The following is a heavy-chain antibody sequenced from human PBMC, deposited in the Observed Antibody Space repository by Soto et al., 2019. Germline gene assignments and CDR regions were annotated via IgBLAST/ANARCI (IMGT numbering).Heavy chain of an antibody. Sequence: SGPTLVNPTQTLTLTCTFSGFSLSTSGVGVGWIRQPPGKALEWLALIYWDDDKRYSPSLKSRLTITKDTSKNQVVLTMTNMDPVDTATYYCAHRPGPIRYCSGGSCYPRAHGAFDIWGQGTMVTVSS. V-gene: IGHV2-5*02. CDR1: GFSLSTSGVG. CDR2: IYWDDDK. J-gene: IGHJ3*02. CDR3: AHRPGPIRYCSGGSCYPRAHGAFDI. D-gene: IGHD2-15*01.